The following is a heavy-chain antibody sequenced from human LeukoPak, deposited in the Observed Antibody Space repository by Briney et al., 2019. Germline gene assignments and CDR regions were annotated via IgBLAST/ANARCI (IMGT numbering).Heavy chain of an antibody. CDR2: ISSSSSTI. J-gene: IGHJ4*02. Sequence: GGSLRLSCAASGFTFSSYSMNWVRQAPGKGLEWVSYISSSSSTIYYADSVKGRFTISRDNAKNSLYLQMNSLRDEDTAVYYCARSRGDNTVSPIAAAGQLDYWGQGTLVTVSS. CDR3: ARSRGDNTVSPIAAAGQLDY. V-gene: IGHV3-48*02. D-gene: IGHD6-13*01. CDR1: GFTFSSYS.